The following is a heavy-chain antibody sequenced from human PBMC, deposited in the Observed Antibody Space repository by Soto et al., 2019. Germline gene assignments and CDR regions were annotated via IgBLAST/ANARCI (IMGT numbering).Heavy chain of an antibody. Sequence: ASVKLSCKACGYTFTTYAISWVRQAPRQGLEWMGGIIPIFGTANYAQKFQGRVTITADESTSTAYMELSSLRSEDTAVYYCARGGYYYGSGTLAYYGMDVWGQGTTVTVSS. V-gene: IGHV1-69*13. CDR3: ARGGYYYGSGTLAYYGMDV. CDR1: GYTFTTYA. CDR2: IIPIFGTA. D-gene: IGHD3-10*01. J-gene: IGHJ6*02.